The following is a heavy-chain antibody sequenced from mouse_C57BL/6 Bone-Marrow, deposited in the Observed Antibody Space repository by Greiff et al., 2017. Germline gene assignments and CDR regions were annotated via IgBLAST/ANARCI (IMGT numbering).Heavy chain of an antibody. CDR2: INPNNGGT. Sequence: VQLQQSGPELVKPGASVKISCKASGYTFTDYYMNWVKQSHGKSLEWIGDINPNNGGTSYNQKFKGKATLTVDKSSSTAYMERRSLTSEDSAVYYCAREGDGNFAYGGQGTLVTVSA. J-gene: IGHJ3*01. CDR1: GYTFTDYY. V-gene: IGHV1-26*01. D-gene: IGHD2-1*01. CDR3: AREGDGNFAY.